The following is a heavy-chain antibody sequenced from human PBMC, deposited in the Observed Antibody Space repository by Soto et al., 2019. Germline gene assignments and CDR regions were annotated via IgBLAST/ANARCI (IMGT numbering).Heavy chain of an antibody. J-gene: IGHJ4*02. CDR3: GAECSSGWYADY. CDR1: GFTFSSYG. V-gene: IGHV3-30*03. Sequence: LRLSCAASGFTFSSYGMHWVRQAPGKGLEWVAVISYDGSNKYYADSVKGRFTISRDNSKNTLYLQMNSLRAEDTAVYYCGAECSSGWYADYWGQGTLVTVSS. D-gene: IGHD6-19*01. CDR2: ISYDGSNK.